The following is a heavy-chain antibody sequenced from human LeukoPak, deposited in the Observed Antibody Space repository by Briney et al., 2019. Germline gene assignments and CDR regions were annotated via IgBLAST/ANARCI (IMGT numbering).Heavy chain of an antibody. D-gene: IGHD3-22*01. CDR3: AREYYYDSSGYYIY. V-gene: IGHV3-66*01. Sequence: PGGSLRLSCAASGFTVSSNYMSWVRQAPGKGLEWVSVIYSGGSTYYADSVKGRFTISRDNSKNTLYLQMNSLRAEDTAVYYCAREYYYDSSGYYIYWGQGTLVTASS. CDR2: IYSGGST. CDR1: GFTVSSNY. J-gene: IGHJ4*02.